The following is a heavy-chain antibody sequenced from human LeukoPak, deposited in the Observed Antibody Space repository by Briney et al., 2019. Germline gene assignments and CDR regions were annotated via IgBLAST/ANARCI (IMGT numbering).Heavy chain of an antibody. CDR1: GYSFTSYW. V-gene: IGHV5-51*01. CDR3: ARSQGYCSGGSCLQGDWFDP. CDR2: IYPGDSDT. Sequence: GESLKISCKGSGYSFTSYWIGWVRQMPGRGLEWMGIIYPGDSDTRYSPSFQGQVTISADKSISTAYLQWGSLKASDTAMYYCARSQGYCSGGSCLQGDWFDPWGQGTLVTVSS. J-gene: IGHJ5*02. D-gene: IGHD2-15*01.